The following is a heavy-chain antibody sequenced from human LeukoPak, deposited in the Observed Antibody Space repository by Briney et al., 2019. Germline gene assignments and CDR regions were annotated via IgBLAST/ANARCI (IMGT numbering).Heavy chain of an antibody. CDR2: GHYTGRS. D-gene: IGHD1-14*01. V-gene: IGHV4-59*08. Sequence: PSETLSLTCTVSGASINSYYWSWIRLPPGKGLEWIGFGHYTGRSNYNPSLKSRVTISVDTSKNQSSLKLSSVTAADTAVYYCARHGTISSESYFDYWGQGALVTVSS. CDR3: ARHGTISSESYFDY. CDR1: GASINSYY. J-gene: IGHJ4*02.